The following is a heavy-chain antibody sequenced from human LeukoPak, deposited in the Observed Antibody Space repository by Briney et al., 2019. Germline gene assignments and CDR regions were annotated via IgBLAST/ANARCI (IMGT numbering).Heavy chain of an antibody. CDR2: ISSSGDTT. Sequence: GGSLSLSCAASGFNFRNFSMNWVRQPPGTGLQWVAYISSSGDTTYYADSVNGRFTISRDNAKNSLHLQMSSLRVDDSALYYCTRDGFSDFWGQGTLVTVSS. CDR3: TRDGFSDF. V-gene: IGHV3-48*04. D-gene: IGHD3-3*01. J-gene: IGHJ4*02. CDR1: GFNFRNFS.